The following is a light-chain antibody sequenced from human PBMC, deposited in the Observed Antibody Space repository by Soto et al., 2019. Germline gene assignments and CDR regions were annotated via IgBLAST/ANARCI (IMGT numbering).Light chain of an antibody. Sequence: EIVMTQSPATLSVSPGERATLSCRASQSVSNNLAWYQKKPGQAPRLLIYGASTRATGIPARFSGSGSGTEFTLTISRLEPEDFAVYYCQQYGSSLFTFGPGTKVDIK. J-gene: IGKJ3*01. CDR1: QSVSNN. CDR3: QQYGSSLFT. CDR2: GAS. V-gene: IGKV3-15*01.